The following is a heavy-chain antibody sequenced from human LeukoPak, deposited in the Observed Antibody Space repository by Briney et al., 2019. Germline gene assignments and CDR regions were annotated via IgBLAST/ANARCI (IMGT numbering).Heavy chain of an antibody. D-gene: IGHD6-19*01. Sequence: PGRSLRLSCAASGFTFSSYGMHWVRQAPGKGLEWVAVISYDGSNKYYADSVKGRFTISRDNSKNTLYLQMNSLRAEDTAVYYCARGRAVSGTYFDYWGQGTLVSVSS. CDR2: ISYDGSNK. CDR1: GFTFSSYG. CDR3: ARGRAVSGTYFDY. J-gene: IGHJ4*02. V-gene: IGHV3-30*03.